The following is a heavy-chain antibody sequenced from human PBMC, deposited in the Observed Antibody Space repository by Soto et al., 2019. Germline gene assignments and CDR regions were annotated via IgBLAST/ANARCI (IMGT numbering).Heavy chain of an antibody. CDR3: AKVRGYASGWRYFDY. V-gene: IGHV4-59*01. CDR1: GGSISGYY. D-gene: IGHD5-18*01. J-gene: IGHJ4*02. Sequence: TLSLTCNVSGGSISGYYWSWIRQAPGKGLQWIGYIFHSGSTSYNPSLRSRVTISVDTSKNQFSLNMNSATVADTAVYYCAKVRGYASGWRYFDYWGQGTLVTVS. CDR2: IFHSGST.